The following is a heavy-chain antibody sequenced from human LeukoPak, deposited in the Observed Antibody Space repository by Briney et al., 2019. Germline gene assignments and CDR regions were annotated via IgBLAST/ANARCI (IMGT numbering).Heavy chain of an antibody. Sequence: ASVKVSRKASGYTFTSYAMNWVRQAPGQGLEWMGWINTNTGNPTYAQGFTGRFVFSLDTSVSTAYLQISSLKAEDTAVYYCARGLQYDYVWGSYLDYWGQGTLVTVSS. V-gene: IGHV7-4-1*02. D-gene: IGHD3-16*02. CDR2: INTNTGNP. J-gene: IGHJ4*02. CDR3: ARGLQYDYVWGSYLDY. CDR1: GYTFTSYA.